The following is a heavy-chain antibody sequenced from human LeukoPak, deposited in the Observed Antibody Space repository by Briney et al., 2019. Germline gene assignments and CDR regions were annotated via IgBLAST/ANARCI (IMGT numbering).Heavy chain of an antibody. D-gene: IGHD6-6*01. V-gene: IGHV1-18*01. Sequence: ASVKVSCKASGYTFSNYGITWVRQAPGQGLEWMGWTSAYNGDSKYAQKVQGRLTMTTDTSTSTAFMELRSLRSDDTAAYYCARDGVQSSSSGTFDYWGQGTLVTVSS. CDR1: GYTFSNYG. CDR2: TSAYNGDS. CDR3: ARDGVQSSSSGTFDY. J-gene: IGHJ4*02.